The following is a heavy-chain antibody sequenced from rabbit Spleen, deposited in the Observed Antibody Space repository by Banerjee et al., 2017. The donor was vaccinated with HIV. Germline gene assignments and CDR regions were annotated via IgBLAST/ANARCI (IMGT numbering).Heavy chain of an antibody. J-gene: IGHJ4*01. CDR2: IGAADGNT. Sequence: QEQLVESGGGLVQPGASLTLTCKASTFSFSSSCWVRQAPGKGLEWITCIGAADGNTYYASWVNGRFTISKTSSTTVTLQMTSLTAADTATYFCARSIYGGTGNALWGPGTLVTVS. D-gene: IGHD2-1*01. V-gene: IGHV1S45*01. CDR1: TFSFSSS. CDR3: ARSIYGGTGNAL.